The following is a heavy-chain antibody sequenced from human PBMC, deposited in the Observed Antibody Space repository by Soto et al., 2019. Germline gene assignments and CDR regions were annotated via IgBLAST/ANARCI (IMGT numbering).Heavy chain of an antibody. CDR1: DTSICSSIYN. D-gene: IGHD6-19*01. V-gene: IGHV4-39*01. CDR2: IDYNRST. CDR3: AGGNGWYLIDY. Sequence: PSTTQSLTRTLYDTSICSSIYNRRWSRKPPGKGLEWSGRIDYNRSTYYNTSLKSRVTISVDTSKNQFSLKLSSVTAADTAVYYCAGGNGWYLIDYWGQG. J-gene: IGHJ4*02.